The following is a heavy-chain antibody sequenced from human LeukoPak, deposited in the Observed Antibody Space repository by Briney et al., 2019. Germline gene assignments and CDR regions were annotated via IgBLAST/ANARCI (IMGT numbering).Heavy chain of an antibody. D-gene: IGHD6-6*01. CDR1: GYTLSDVF. CDR3: ATYLSSSSSLFDY. Sequence: ASVKVSCKVSGYTLSDVFMRWVRQPPGKGLEWMGGFSPENGEAVYAQKFQGRVRMTEDTSTDTATMDLSSLRSEDTAVYFCATYLSSSSSLFDYWGQGTLITVSS. J-gene: IGHJ4*02. V-gene: IGHV1-24*01. CDR2: FSPENGEA.